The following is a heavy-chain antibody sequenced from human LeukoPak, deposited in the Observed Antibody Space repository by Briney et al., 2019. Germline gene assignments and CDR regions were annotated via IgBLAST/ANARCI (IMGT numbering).Heavy chain of an antibody. V-gene: IGHV4-59*01. Sequence: SETLSLTCTVSGGSISSYYWSWIRQPPGKGREWIGYIYYSGSTNYNPSLKSRVTISVDTSKNQFSLKLSSVTAADAAVYYCARAATYYDFWSGYYTYFDYWGQGTLVTVSS. D-gene: IGHD3-3*01. CDR3: ARAATYYDFWSGYYTYFDY. CDR2: IYYSGST. J-gene: IGHJ4*02. CDR1: GGSISSYY.